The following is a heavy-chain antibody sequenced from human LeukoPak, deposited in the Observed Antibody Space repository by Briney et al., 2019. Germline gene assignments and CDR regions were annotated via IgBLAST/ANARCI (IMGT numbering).Heavy chain of an antibody. J-gene: IGHJ5*02. CDR2: INPNSGGT. D-gene: IGHD2-2*01. Sequence: ASVKVSCKASGYTFTGYYMHWVRQAPGQGLEWMGWINPNSGGTNYAQKFQGWVTMTRDTSISTAYMELSRLRSDDTAVYYCARGTLWEDIVVVPAVTRGLPSNWFDPWGQGTLVTVSS. V-gene: IGHV1-2*04. CDR1: GYTFTGYY. CDR3: ARGTLWEDIVVVPAVTRGLPSNWFDP.